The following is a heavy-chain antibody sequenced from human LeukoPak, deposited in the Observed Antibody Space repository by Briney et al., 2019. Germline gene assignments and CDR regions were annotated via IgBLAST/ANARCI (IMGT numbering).Heavy chain of an antibody. J-gene: IGHJ5*02. CDR3: ARVRSGSYNWFDP. CDR2: INTDGSTT. Sequence: GGSLRLSCAASEFTFSSYWMHWVRQAPGKGLVRVSRINTDGSTTSYADSVKGRFTISRDNAKNTLYLQMNSLRAEDTAVYYCARVRSGSYNWFDPWGQGTLVTVSS. D-gene: IGHD1-26*01. V-gene: IGHV3-74*01. CDR1: EFTFSSYW.